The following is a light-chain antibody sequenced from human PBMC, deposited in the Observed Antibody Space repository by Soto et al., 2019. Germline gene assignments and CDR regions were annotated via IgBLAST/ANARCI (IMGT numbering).Light chain of an antibody. Sequence: QSVLTQPASVSGSPGQSITISCTGTSSDVGRYHRVSWYQQVTGKAPKLMIYEGTERPSGVSHRFSGSESGNTASLTISGIQDEDEAEYYCCSYADTSTYVFGSGTKRTVL. CDR1: SSDVGRYHR. V-gene: IGLV2-23*01. CDR2: EGT. J-gene: IGLJ1*01. CDR3: CSYADTSTYV.